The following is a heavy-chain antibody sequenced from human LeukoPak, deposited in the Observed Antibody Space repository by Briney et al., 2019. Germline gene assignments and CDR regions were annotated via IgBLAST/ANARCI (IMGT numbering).Heavy chain of an antibody. CDR1: GINFRGYW. Sequence: PGGSLRLSCAVSGINFRGYWMAWVRQAPGKGLEWVANMKQDGSEKYYVDSVKRRFTISRDNAKISLYLEMNSLRVEDTAVYYCARDLGHAGYDLYDYWGQGTLVTVSS. J-gene: IGHJ4*02. V-gene: IGHV3-7*01. CDR2: MKQDGSEK. CDR3: ARDLGHAGYDLYDY. D-gene: IGHD5-12*01.